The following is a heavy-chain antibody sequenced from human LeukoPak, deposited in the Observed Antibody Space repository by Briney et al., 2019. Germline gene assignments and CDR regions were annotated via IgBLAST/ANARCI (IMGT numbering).Heavy chain of an antibody. Sequence: PGGSLRLSCAASGFTFSSYGMHWVRQAPGKGLEWVAVISYDGSNKYYADSVKGRFTISRDNSKNTLYLQMNSLRAEDTAVYYCAKEVTAWFGESFDYWGQGTLVTVSS. CDR3: AKEVTAWFGESFDY. CDR2: ISYDGSNK. CDR1: GFTFSSYG. D-gene: IGHD3-10*01. J-gene: IGHJ4*02. V-gene: IGHV3-30*18.